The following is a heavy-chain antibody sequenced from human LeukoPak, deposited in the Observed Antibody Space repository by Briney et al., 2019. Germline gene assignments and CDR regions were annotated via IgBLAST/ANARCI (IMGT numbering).Heavy chain of an antibody. D-gene: IGHD3-9*01. CDR1: GHTFTNYG. Sequence: ASVKVSCKASGHTFTNYGITWVRQAPGQGLEWMGWISAYNGNTNYAQKFQGRVTMTTDTSTNTVYMELRSLRSDDTAVYYCAKDGGEYYDILTGYYPRLYYMDVWGKGTTVTISS. CDR2: ISAYNGNT. J-gene: IGHJ6*03. CDR3: AKDGGEYYDILTGYYPRLYYMDV. V-gene: IGHV1-18*01.